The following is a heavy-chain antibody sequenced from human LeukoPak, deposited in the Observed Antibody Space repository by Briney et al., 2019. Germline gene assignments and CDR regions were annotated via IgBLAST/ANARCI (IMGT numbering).Heavy chain of an antibody. CDR3: ARDLRLGELSFAFDY. J-gene: IGHJ4*02. CDR1: GGTFSSYA. D-gene: IGHD3-16*02. Sequence: SVNVSCKASGGTFSSYAISWVRQAPGQGLEWMGRIIPIFGTANYAQKFQGRVTITTDESTSTAYMELSSLRSEDTAVYYCARDLRLGELSFAFDYWGQGTLVTVSS. CDR2: IIPIFGTA. V-gene: IGHV1-69*05.